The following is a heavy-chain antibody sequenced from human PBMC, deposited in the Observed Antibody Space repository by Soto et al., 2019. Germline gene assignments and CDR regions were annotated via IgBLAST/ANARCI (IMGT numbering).Heavy chain of an antibody. CDR1: GDSVSSHSAA. J-gene: IGHJ6*03. V-gene: IGHV6-1*01. Sequence: QVQLQESGPGLVKPSQTLSLTCAISGDSVSSHSAAWNWIRLSPSRGLEGLARTYYRSRWYNDYAVSVRSRITVNQDTSKNQFSLQLTSVTPEHTAVYYYVGTTSHQWYYMDVWSKGTTDPVSS. D-gene: IGHD1-7*01. CDR3: VGTTSHQWYYMDV. CDR2: TYYRSRWYN.